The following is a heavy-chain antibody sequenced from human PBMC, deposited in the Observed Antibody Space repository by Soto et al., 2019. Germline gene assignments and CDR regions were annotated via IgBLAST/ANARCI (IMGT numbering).Heavy chain of an antibody. Sequence: QITLKESGPTLVKPTQTLTLTCTFSGFSLSTSGVGVGWIRQPPGKALEWLALIYWDDDKRYSPSLKSRLTITKNTSKNQVVLTMTNMDPVDTATYYCAHNYGDYPDFDYWGQGTLVTVSS. J-gene: IGHJ4*02. V-gene: IGHV2-5*02. CDR2: IYWDDDK. D-gene: IGHD4-17*01. CDR3: AHNYGDYPDFDY. CDR1: GFSLSTSGVG.